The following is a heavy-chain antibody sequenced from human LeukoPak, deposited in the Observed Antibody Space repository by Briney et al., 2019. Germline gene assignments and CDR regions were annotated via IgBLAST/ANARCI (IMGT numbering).Heavy chain of an antibody. CDR3: AKGRGSPFYFEY. J-gene: IGHJ4*02. CDR2: IKSKTDGGTT. D-gene: IGHD1-26*01. CDR1: GFTFSNAW. V-gene: IGHV3-15*01. Sequence: PGGSLRLSCAASGFTFSNAWMSWVRQAPGKGLEWVGRIKSKTDGGTTDYAAPVKGRFTISRDDSKNTLYLQMNSLKTEDTAVYYCAKGRGSPFYFEYWGQGTLVTVSS.